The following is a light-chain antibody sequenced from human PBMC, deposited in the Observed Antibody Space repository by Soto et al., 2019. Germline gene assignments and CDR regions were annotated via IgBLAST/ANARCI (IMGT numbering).Light chain of an antibody. V-gene: IGLV2-8*01. CDR2: NVN. Sequence: QSVLIQPPSVSGSPGQSVTISCTGTSSDVGSYDYVSWYQQHPGTVPKPMIYNVNTRPSGVPDRCSGSKSGNTASLTVSGLQAEDEADYYCSSYAGTKTLIFGGGTKVTVL. CDR1: SSDVGSYDY. CDR3: SSYAGTKTLI. J-gene: IGLJ2*01.